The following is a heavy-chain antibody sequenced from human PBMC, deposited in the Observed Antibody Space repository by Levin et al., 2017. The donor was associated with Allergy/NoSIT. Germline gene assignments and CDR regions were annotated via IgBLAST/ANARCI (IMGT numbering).Heavy chain of an antibody. J-gene: IGHJ4*02. CDR3: AKDEARYGSGSYSYFDY. CDR1: GFTFSSYA. CDR2: INGGGGST. Sequence: PGGSLRLSCAASGFTFSSYAMSWVRQAPGKGLEWVSAINGGGGSTYYADSVKGRFTISSDNSKNTLYLQMNSLRAEDTAVYYCAKDEARYGSGSYSYFDYWGQGTLVTVSS. V-gene: IGHV3-23*01. D-gene: IGHD3-10*01.